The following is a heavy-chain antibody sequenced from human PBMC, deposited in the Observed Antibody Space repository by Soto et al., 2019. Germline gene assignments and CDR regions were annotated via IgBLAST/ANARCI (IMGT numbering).Heavy chain of an antibody. CDR1: GYTFCNND. Sequence: ASVXVSFKPSGYTFCNNDISFFLQATGQGLEWMGWMNPNSVNTGDAQKFQGRVSMNRNNSITTAYLELSSLRSDDTAIYYCARMATSGTLNWFEQWGKGTLVT. CDR2: MNPNSVNT. CDR3: ARMATSGTLNWFEQ. J-gene: IGHJ5*02. V-gene: IGHV1-8*01.